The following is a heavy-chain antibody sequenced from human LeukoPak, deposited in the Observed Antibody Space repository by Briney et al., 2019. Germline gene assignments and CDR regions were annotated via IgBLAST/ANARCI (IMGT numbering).Heavy chain of an antibody. V-gene: IGHV3-7*01. CDR2: IKQDGSEK. D-gene: IGHD6-13*01. CDR3: ASWYSSSWSYHYFDY. Sequence: PGGSLRLSCAASGFTFSSYWMSWVRQAPGKGLEWVANIKQDGSEKYYVDSVKGRFTISRDNAKNSLYLQMNSLRAEDTAVYYCASWYSSSWSYHYFDYWGQGTLVTVSS. CDR1: GFTFSSYW. J-gene: IGHJ4*02.